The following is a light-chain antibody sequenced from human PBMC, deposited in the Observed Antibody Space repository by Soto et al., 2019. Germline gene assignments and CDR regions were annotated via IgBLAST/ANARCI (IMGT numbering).Light chain of an antibody. CDR3: QHYESYPWT. CDR2: DAS. Sequence: IQMTQSPSTLSASVGDRVTIICRASQSISSWLAWYQQKPGKAPKLLIYDASSLESGVPSRFSGSGSGTEFTLTISSLQPDDFATYYCQHYESYPWTFGRGTKVDIK. V-gene: IGKV1-5*02. J-gene: IGKJ1*01. CDR1: QSISSW.